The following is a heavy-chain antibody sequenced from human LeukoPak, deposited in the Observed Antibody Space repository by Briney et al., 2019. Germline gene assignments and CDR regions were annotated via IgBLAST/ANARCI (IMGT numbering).Heavy chain of an antibody. V-gene: IGHV3-9*01. CDR2: ISWNSGSI. J-gene: IGHJ4*02. D-gene: IGHD6-13*01. CDR1: GFTFADYA. CDR3: AKDIGAAADY. Sequence: GGSLGLSCAASGFTFADYAMHWVRHAPGKGLEWVSGISWNSGSIGYADSVKGRFTISRDNAKNSLYLQMNSLRAEDTALYYCAKDIGAAADYWGQGTLVTVSS.